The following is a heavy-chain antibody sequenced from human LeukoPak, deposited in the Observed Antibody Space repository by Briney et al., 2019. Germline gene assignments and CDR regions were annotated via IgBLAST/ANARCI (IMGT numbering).Heavy chain of an antibody. CDR3: AREAHDWDVPDY. J-gene: IGHJ4*02. CDR2: ISTSGSHM. V-gene: IGHV3-21*03. D-gene: IGHD1-1*01. CDR1: GSTSGSLE. Sequence: PGGSLRLSWADLGSTSGSLEMEWRRQAPGKGLEWVSYISTSGSHMYYEDSVKGRFTISRDNAKSSLYLQMDSLRAEDTAVYYCAREAHDWDVPDYWGQGTPVTVSS.